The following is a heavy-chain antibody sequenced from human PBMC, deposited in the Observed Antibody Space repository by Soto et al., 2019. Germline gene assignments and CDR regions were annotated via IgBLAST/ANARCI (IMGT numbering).Heavy chain of an antibody. D-gene: IGHD2-15*01. CDR1: GGIFSSYA. Sequence: SVKVSCKASGGIFSSYAISWLRQAPGQGLEWMGAVIPILRQAYYAQDFQDRVSITADESTRTTYLELSSLRAEDTAVYYCVKWSPSKDWGQGTLVTVSS. J-gene: IGHJ4*02. CDR3: VKWSPSKD. CDR2: VIPILRQA. V-gene: IGHV1-69*13.